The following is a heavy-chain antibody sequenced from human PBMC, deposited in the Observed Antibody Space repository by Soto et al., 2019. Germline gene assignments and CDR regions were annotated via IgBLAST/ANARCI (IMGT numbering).Heavy chain of an antibody. CDR3: ARAHTATTARPHFQH. V-gene: IGHV1-18*01. J-gene: IGHJ1*01. Sequence: ASVKVSCKASGYTFTSYGISWVRQAPGQGLEWMGWISAYNGNTNYAQKLQGRVTMTTDTSTSTAYMELRGLRSDDTAVYYCARAHTATTARPHFQHWGQGTLVTVSS. D-gene: IGHD6-6*01. CDR1: GYTFTSYG. CDR2: ISAYNGNT.